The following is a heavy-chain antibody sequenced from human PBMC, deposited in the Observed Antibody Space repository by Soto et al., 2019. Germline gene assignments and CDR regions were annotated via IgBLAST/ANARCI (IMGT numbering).Heavy chain of an antibody. D-gene: IGHD5-12*01. CDR1: GFTFSSYG. CDR2: ISYDGSNK. Sequence: QVQLVESGGGVVQPGRSLRLSCAASGFTFSSYGMHWVRQAPGKGLEWVAVISYDGSNKYYADSVKGRFTISRDNSKNTLYLQMNSLRAEDTAVYYCAKASSGYVYGMDVWGQGTTVTVSS. CDR3: AKASSGYVYGMDV. V-gene: IGHV3-30*18. J-gene: IGHJ6*02.